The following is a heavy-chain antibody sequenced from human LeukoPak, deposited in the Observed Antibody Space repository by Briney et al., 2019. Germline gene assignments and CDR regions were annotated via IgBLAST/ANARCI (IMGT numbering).Heavy chain of an antibody. CDR1: GYTFTGYY. CDR3: AREGIAAAAWFDP. CDR2: INPNSGGT. Sequence: GESLKISCKGSGYTFTGYYMHWVRQAPGQGLEWMGWINPNSGGTNYAQKFQGRVTMTRDTSISTAYMELSRLRSDDTAVYYCAREGIAAAAWFDPWGQGTLVTVSS. D-gene: IGHD6-13*01. V-gene: IGHV1-2*02. J-gene: IGHJ5*02.